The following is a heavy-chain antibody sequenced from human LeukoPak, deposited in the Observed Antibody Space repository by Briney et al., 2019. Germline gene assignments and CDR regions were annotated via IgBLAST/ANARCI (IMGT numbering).Heavy chain of an antibody. Sequence: GGSLRLSCAASGFTFSKSWMLWVRQAPGKGLESVSRINTDGTVTTYADSVKGRFTVSRDNADNTMFLQMNSVRDEDTAVYYCATKQWLAPPPDSWGQGTPVTVSS. CDR2: INTDGTVT. CDR3: ATKQWLAPPPDS. J-gene: IGHJ4*02. V-gene: IGHV3-74*01. CDR1: GFTFSKSW. D-gene: IGHD6-19*01.